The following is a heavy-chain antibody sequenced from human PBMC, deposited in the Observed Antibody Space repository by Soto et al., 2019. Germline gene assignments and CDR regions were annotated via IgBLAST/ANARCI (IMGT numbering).Heavy chain of an antibody. V-gene: IGHV1-18*01. J-gene: IGHJ4*02. CDR2: ISAHNGNT. CDR1: GHIFTSYG. D-gene: IGHD4-17*01. CDR3: ARGRYGDY. Sequence: QAHLVQSGPEVKKPGASVKVSCKGSGHIFTSYGIAWVRQAPGQGLEWMGWISAHNGNTEYAQKCQGRVTVTRDTSTSTAYLELRSLRSDDTALYYCARGRYGDYWGQGALVTVSS.